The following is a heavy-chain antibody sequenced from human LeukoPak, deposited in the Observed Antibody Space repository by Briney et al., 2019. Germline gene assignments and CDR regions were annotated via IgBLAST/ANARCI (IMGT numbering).Heavy chain of an antibody. J-gene: IGHJ4*02. CDR1: GYTLTELS. V-gene: IGHV1-24*01. Sequence: ASVKVSCKVSGYTLTELSMHWVRQAPGKGPEWMGGFDPEDGETIYAQKFQGRVTMTEDTSTDTAYMELSSLRSEDTAVYYCATGGVDTAMVTGVYWGQGTLVTVSS. CDR2: FDPEDGET. CDR3: ATGGVDTAMVTGVY. D-gene: IGHD5-18*01.